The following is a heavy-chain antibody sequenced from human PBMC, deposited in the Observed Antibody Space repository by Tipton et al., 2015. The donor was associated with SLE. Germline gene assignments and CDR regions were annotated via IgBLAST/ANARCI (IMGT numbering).Heavy chain of an antibody. CDR2: IYSGGST. J-gene: IGHJ3*02. D-gene: IGHD5-24*01. CDR3: AGGRDGYNALAFDI. V-gene: IGHV3-66*02. Sequence: GSLRLSCAASGFTVSSNYMSWVRQAPGKGLEWVSVIYSGGSTYYADSVKGRFTISRDNSKNTLYLQMNSLRAEDTAVYYCAGGRDGYNALAFDIWGQGTMVTVSS. CDR1: GFTVSSNY.